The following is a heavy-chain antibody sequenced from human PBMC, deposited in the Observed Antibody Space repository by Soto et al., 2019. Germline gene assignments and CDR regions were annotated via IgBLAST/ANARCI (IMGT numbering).Heavy chain of an antibody. Sequence: GASVKVSCKASGGTFSSYAISWVRQAPGQGFEWMGGIIPIFGTANYAQKFQGRVTITADESTSTAYMELSSLRSEDTAVYYCAREEGYYDSSGYYAPLDYWGQGTLVTVSS. CDR1: GGTFSSYA. CDR2: IIPIFGTA. D-gene: IGHD3-22*01. CDR3: AREEGYYDSSGYYAPLDY. V-gene: IGHV1-69*13. J-gene: IGHJ4*01.